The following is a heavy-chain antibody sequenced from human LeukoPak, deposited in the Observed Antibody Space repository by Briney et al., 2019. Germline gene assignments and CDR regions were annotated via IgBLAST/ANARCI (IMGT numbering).Heavy chain of an antibody. V-gene: IGHV4-59*11. CDR1: RGSISSHY. J-gene: IGHJ5*02. D-gene: IGHD5-18*01. CDR3: ARSALCSYGLNWFDP. CDR2: IYYSGST. Sequence: KPSSHLSLTRTVSRGSISSHYWSWIRQPPGNGPDWIGYIYYSGSTNYNPSLKTRVPISVDTSKNQFSLKLSSVTAADTAVYYCARSALCSYGLNWFDPWGQGTLVIVSS.